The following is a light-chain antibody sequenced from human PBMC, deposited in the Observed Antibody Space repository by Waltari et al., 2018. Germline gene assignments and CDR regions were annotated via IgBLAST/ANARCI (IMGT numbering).Light chain of an antibody. CDR2: GAS. J-gene: IGKJ2*01. Sequence: EIVLTQSPGTLSLSPGERATLSCRASQSVSSSYLAWYQQKPGQAPRLLIYGASSRATGIPDRFSGSGSGTDFTLTISSLQSEDFAVYYCQQYNNWPLYTFGQGTKLEIK. V-gene: IGKV3-20*01. CDR3: QQYNNWPLYT. CDR1: QSVSSSY.